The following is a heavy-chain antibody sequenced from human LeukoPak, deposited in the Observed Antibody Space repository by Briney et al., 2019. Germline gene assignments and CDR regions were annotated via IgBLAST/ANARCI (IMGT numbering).Heavy chain of an antibody. V-gene: IGHV4-31*03. Sequence: SQTLSLTCTVSGGSISSGGHYWSWIRQHPGKGLEWIGYIYYSGSTYYNPSLKSRVTISVDTSKNQFSLKLSSVTAADTAVYYCARRFLEWFPVYYFDYWGQGTLVTVSS. CDR3: ARRFLEWFPVYYFDY. CDR2: IYYSGST. D-gene: IGHD3-3*01. J-gene: IGHJ4*02. CDR1: GGSISSGGHY.